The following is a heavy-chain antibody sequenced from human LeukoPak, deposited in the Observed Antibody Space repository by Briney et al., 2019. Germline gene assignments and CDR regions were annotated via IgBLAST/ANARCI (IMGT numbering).Heavy chain of an antibody. CDR2: INPNSGGT. CDR1: GYTFTGYY. Sequence: ASVKVSCKASGYTFTGYYMHWVRQAPGQGLEWMEWINPNSGGTNYAQKFQGRVTMTRDTSINTAYMELSRLRSDDTAVYYCARAASIAARYYYYYGMDVWGQGTTVTVSS. J-gene: IGHJ6*02. D-gene: IGHD6-6*01. V-gene: IGHV1-2*02. CDR3: ARAASIAARYYYYYGMDV.